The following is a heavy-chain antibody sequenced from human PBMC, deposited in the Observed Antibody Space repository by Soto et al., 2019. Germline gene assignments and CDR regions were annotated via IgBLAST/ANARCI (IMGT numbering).Heavy chain of an antibody. CDR3: ARSTLYCSSTSCVNYYGMDV. Sequence: GGSLRLSCAASGFTFSSYAMHWVRQAPGKGLEWVAVISYDGSNKYYADSVKGRFTISRDNSKNTLYLQMNSLRAEDTAVYYCARSTLYCSSTSCVNYYGMDVWGQGTTVTVSS. J-gene: IGHJ6*02. CDR2: ISYDGSNK. D-gene: IGHD2-2*01. V-gene: IGHV3-30*04. CDR1: GFTFSSYA.